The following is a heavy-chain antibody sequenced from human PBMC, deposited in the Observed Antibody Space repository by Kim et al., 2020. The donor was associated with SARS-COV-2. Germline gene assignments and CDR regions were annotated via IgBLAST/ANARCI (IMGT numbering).Heavy chain of an antibody. V-gene: IGHV6-1*01. CDR1: RDSVSITRAS. CDR3: ARSSGWKPDY. D-gene: IGHD6-19*01. J-gene: IGHJ4*02. CDR2: TYYRSKSFN. Sequence: RDSVSITRASWNWIRQSPSRGLEWLGRTYYRSKSFNDYAVSVNSRITINPDTSKTQFSLQLNSVTPEDAAVYYCARSSGWKPDYWGQGTLAT.